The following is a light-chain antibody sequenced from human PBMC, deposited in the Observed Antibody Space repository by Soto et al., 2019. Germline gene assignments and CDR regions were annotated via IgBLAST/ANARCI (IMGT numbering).Light chain of an antibody. J-gene: IGKJ1*01. Sequence: EIVLAQSPATLSLSPGEGATLSCRASQSVSSYLAWYQQQPGQASSLLIYDASNRATGIPARFSGSGSGTDFTLTISGLQSEDFAVYYCQQYNNWPQTFGQGTKVDI. CDR1: QSVSSY. V-gene: IGKV3-11*01. CDR2: DAS. CDR3: QQYNNWPQT.